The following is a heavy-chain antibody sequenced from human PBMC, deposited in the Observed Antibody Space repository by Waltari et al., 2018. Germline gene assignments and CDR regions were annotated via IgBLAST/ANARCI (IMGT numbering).Heavy chain of an antibody. CDR2: ISSSSSYI. CDR3: ARERIGKQQPTFDY. Sequence: EVQLVESGGGLVKPGGSLRLSCAASGFPFSSYSSNRFRQAPGKGLEWVSSISSSSSYIYYADSVKGRFTISRDNAKNSLYLQMNSLGAEDTAVYYCARERIGKQQPTFDYWGQGTLVTVSS. V-gene: IGHV3-21*01. CDR1: GFPFSSYS. J-gene: IGHJ4*02. D-gene: IGHD6-13*01.